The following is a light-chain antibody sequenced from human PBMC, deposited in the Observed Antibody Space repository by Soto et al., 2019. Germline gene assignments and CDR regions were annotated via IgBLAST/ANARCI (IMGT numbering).Light chain of an antibody. J-gene: IGKJ1*01. V-gene: IGKV1-8*01. CDR3: QQFAISTT. Sequence: AIRMTPSPSSLSASPGDRVTITCRASQGISSYLAWYQQKPGKAPKLLIFDASTLHSGVPSRFSGSGSGTDFTLTISSLQPDDFATYYCQQFAISTTFGQGTKVDIK. CDR1: QGISSY. CDR2: DAS.